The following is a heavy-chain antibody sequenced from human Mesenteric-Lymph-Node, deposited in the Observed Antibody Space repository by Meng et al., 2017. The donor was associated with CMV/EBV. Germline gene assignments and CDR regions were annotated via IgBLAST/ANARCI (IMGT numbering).Heavy chain of an antibody. CDR2: ISGSSSYR. J-gene: IGHJ4*02. D-gene: IGHD2-2*01. Sequence: GESLKISCAASGFTFNTNAMDWVRQAPGKGLERVSSISGSSSYRYYADSVKGRFTISSDNAKNSVYLQMNSLRAEDTAVYYCATRCSTNCYNDYWGQGTLVTVSS. CDR1: GFTFNTNA. V-gene: IGHV3-21*06. CDR3: ATRCSTNCYNDY.